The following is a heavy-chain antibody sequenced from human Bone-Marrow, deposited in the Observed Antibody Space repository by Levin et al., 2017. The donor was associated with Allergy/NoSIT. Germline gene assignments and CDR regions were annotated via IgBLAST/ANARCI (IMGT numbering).Heavy chain of an antibody. CDR1: GFTFSNAR. CDR3: TTDSPRFDGLEWLSGFDY. V-gene: IGHV3-15*01. D-gene: IGHD3-3*01. J-gene: IGHJ4*02. Sequence: LSLTCAASGFTFSNARMSWVRQAPGKGLEWVGRIKSKTDGGTTDYAAPVKGRFTISRDDSKNTLYLQMNSLKTEDTAVYYCTTDSPRFDGLEWLSGFDYWGQGTLVTVSS. CDR2: IKSKTDGGTT.